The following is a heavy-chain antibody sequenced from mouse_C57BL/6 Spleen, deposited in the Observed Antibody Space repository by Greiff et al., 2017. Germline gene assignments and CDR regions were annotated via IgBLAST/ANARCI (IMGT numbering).Heavy chain of an antibody. Sequence: VQLQQSGPGLVQPSQSLSITCTVSGFSLTSYGVHWVRQSPGKGLEWLGVIWRGGSTDYNAAFMSRLSITKDNSKSQVFFKMNSLQADDTAIYYCAKAYGSRRDYAMDYWGQGTSVTVSS. CDR3: AKAYGSRRDYAMDY. V-gene: IGHV2-5*01. CDR2: IWRGGST. D-gene: IGHD1-1*01. J-gene: IGHJ4*01. CDR1: GFSLTSYG.